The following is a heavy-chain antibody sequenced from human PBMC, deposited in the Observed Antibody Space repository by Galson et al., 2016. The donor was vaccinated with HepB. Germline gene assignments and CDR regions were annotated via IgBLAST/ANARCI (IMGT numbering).Heavy chain of an antibody. V-gene: IGHV1-18*01. CDR2: ITTYSGDT. D-gene: IGHD3-10*01. CDR1: GYSFTSHS. J-gene: IGHJ4*02. CDR3: ARDRDNYGSGSDY. Sequence: SVKVSCKASGYSFTSHSISWVRQAPGQGLEWMGYITTYSGDTYYAPNLQDRVTMTTDTSTRTAYMELRSLRSDDTAVYYCARDRDNYGSGSDYWGQGTLVTVSS.